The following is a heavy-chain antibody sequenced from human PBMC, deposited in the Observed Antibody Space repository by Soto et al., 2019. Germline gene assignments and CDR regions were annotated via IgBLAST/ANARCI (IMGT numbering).Heavy chain of an antibody. J-gene: IGHJ4*02. CDR1: GGSISSGDYY. D-gene: IGHD5-18*01. Sequence: SETLSLTCTVSGGSISSGDYYWSWIRQPPGKGLEWIGYIYYSGSTYYNPSLKSRVTISVDTSENQFSLKLSSVTAADTAVYYCARSGKDTAMVRGGDYWGQGTLVTVSS. V-gene: IGHV4-30-4*01. CDR2: IYYSGST. CDR3: ARSGKDTAMVRGGDY.